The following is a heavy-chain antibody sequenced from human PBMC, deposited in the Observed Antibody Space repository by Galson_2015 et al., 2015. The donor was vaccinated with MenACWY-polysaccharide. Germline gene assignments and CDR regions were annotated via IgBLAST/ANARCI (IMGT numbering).Heavy chain of an antibody. CDR3: ARGYSAYD. CDR1: GFTFSNYL. Sequence: SLRISCADSGFTFSNYLMTWVRQAPGKGLVWVSRIKSDGSSTNYADSVKGRFTISRDNAKNTLYLQMNSLRAEDTALYYCARGYSAYDWGQGTLVTVSA. D-gene: IGHD5-12*01. J-gene: IGHJ4*02. V-gene: IGHV3-74*01. CDR2: IKSDGSST.